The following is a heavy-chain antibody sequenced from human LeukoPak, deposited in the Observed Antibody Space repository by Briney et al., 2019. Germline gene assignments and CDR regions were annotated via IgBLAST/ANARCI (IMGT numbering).Heavy chain of an antibody. Sequence: SETLSLTCTVSGGSISSYYWSWIRQPPGKGLEWIGYIYYSGTTNYNPSLKSRVSMSVDTSKNQFSLKLSSVTAADTAVYYCARVRAPRGYYYYYMDVWGKGTTVTVSS. CDR3: ARVRAPRGYYYYYMDV. CDR2: IYYSGTT. V-gene: IGHV4-59*01. CDR1: GGSISSYY. J-gene: IGHJ6*03.